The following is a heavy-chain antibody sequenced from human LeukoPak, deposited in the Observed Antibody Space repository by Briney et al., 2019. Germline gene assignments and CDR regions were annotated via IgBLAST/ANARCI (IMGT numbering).Heavy chain of an antibody. V-gene: IGHV3-21*01. Sequence: PGGSLRLSCAASGFTFSGYSMNWVRQAPGKGLEWVSSISSSSSYIYYADSVKGRFTISRDNAKNSLYLQTNSLRAEDTAVYYCARDSGDFWSGYPSSFYFDYWGQGTLVTVSS. CDR1: GFTFSGYS. CDR2: ISSSSSYI. D-gene: IGHD3-3*01. J-gene: IGHJ4*02. CDR3: ARDSGDFWSGYPSSFYFDY.